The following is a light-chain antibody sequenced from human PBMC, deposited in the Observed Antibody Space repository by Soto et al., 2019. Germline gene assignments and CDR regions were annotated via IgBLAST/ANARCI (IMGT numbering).Light chain of an antibody. J-gene: IGKJ2*01. V-gene: IGKV4-1*01. Sequence: DIVMTQSPDSLAVSLGERATINCKSSQSVLYSSNNKNYLAWYQQRPGQLPKLLIYWASTRESGVPDRFSGSGSGTDFTLTITSLQAEDVAVYYCQQYESTPPTFGQGTKLEI. CDR1: QSVLYSSNNKNY. CDR3: QQYESTPPT. CDR2: WAS.